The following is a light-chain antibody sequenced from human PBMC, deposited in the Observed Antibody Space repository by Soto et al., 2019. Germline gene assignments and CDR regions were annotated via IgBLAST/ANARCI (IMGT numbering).Light chain of an antibody. Sequence: DIQMTQSPSSVSASVGDRVTITCRASQGITSWLAWYQQKPGKAPKLQIYRASNLQSGVPSRFSGSGSGTDFTLTISGLQPADFATYYCQQTTTFPLTFGGGTKVEIK. CDR2: RAS. V-gene: IGKV1-12*01. CDR3: QQTTTFPLT. J-gene: IGKJ4*01. CDR1: QGITSW.